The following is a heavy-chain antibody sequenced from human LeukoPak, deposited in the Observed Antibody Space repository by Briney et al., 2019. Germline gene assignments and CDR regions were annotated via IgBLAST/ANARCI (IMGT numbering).Heavy chain of an antibody. CDR3: ARCRGYSGYEYCYYGMDV. V-gene: IGHV4-34*01. CDR1: GGSFSGYY. J-gene: IGHJ6*02. CDR2: INHSGST. Sequence: SETLSLTCAVYGGSFSGYYWSWIRQPPGKGLEWIGEINHSGSTNYNPSLKSRVTISVDTSKNQFSLKLSSVTAADTAVYYCARCRGYSGYEYCYYGMDVWGQGTTVTVSS. D-gene: IGHD5-12*01.